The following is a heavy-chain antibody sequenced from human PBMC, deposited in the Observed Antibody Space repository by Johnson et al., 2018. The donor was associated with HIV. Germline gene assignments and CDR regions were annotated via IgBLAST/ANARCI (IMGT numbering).Heavy chain of an antibody. CDR2: TNSDGTTT. V-gene: IGHV3-74*01. CDR1: GLIFSRSW. D-gene: IGHD4-17*01. J-gene: IGHJ3*02. CDR3: ARLMTREATDACDS. Sequence: VQLVESGGGLVQPGGSLRLSCAASGLIFSRSWMHWVRQAPGKGLVWVSRTNSDGTTTNYADSVKGRFTISRDKAKNTLHLQMNSLRAEDTAVYYCARLMTREATDACDSWGQGTMVTVSS.